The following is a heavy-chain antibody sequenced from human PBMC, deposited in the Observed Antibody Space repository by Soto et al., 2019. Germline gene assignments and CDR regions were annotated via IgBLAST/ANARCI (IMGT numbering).Heavy chain of an antibody. CDR3: ARVYYGSGSYYTPDYYGMDV. Sequence: PGGSLRLSCAASGFTFSSYGMHWVRQAPGKGLEWVAVIWYDGSNKYYADSVKGRFTISRDNSKNTLYLQMNSLRAEDTAVYYCARVYYGSGSYYTPDYYGMDVWGQGTTVTVSS. CDR2: IWYDGSNK. CDR1: GFTFSSYG. J-gene: IGHJ6*02. V-gene: IGHV3-33*01. D-gene: IGHD3-10*01.